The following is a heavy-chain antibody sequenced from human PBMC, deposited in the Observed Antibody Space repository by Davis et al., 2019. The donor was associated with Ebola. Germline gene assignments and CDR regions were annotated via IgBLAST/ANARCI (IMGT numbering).Heavy chain of an antibody. D-gene: IGHD1-7*01. V-gene: IGHV1-8*01. CDR2: MNPNSGNT. CDR3: ASQINWNYDLGGYCYYYGMDV. Sequence: AASVKVSCKASGYTFTSYDINWVRQATGQGLEWMGWMNPNSGNTGYAQKFQGRVTMTRNTSISTAYMELSSLRSEDTAVYYCASQINWNYDLGGYCYYYGMDVWGKGTTVTVSS. J-gene: IGHJ6*04. CDR1: GYTFTSYD.